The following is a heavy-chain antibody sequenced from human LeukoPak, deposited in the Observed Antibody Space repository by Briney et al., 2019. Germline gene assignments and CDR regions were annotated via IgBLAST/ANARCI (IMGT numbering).Heavy chain of an antibody. D-gene: IGHD3-3*01. V-gene: IGHV1-69*01. J-gene: IGHJ6*03. Sequence: SVKVSCKASGGTFSSYAISWVRQAPGQGLEWMGGIIPIFGTANYAQKFQGGVTITADESTSTAYMELSSLRSEDTAVYYCASRPITIFGVVEIYYYYMDVWGKGTTVAVSS. CDR3: ASRPITIFGVVEIYYYYMDV. CDR1: GGTFSSYA. CDR2: IIPIFGTA.